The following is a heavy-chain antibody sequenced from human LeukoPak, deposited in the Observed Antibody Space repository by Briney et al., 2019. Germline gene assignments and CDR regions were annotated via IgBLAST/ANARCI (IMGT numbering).Heavy chain of an antibody. CDR3: ARDLGGESSENDAFDI. V-gene: IGHV1-18*01. CDR2: ISAYNGNT. Sequence: ASVKVSCKASGYTFTSYGISWVRQAAGQGLEWMGWISAYNGNTNYAQKLQGRVTMTTDTSTSTAYMELRSLRSDDTAVYYCARDLGGESSENDAFDIWGQGTMVTVSS. D-gene: IGHD6-19*01. CDR1: GYTFTSYG. J-gene: IGHJ3*02.